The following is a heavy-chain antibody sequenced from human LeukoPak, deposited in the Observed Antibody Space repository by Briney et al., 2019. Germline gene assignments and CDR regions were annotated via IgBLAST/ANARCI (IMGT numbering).Heavy chain of an antibody. D-gene: IGHD3-3*01. V-gene: IGHV4-4*02. CDR3: AREGGFYRPLDY. Sequence: PSGTLSLICGVSGGSISSTNWWTWVRQPPGKGLEWIGEVHLDVRTNYNPSLESRLTMSVDLSENHISLKLTSVTAADTAVYYCAREGGFYRPLDYSGQGTLVTVSS. CDR2: VHLDVRT. CDR1: GGSISSTNW. J-gene: IGHJ4*02.